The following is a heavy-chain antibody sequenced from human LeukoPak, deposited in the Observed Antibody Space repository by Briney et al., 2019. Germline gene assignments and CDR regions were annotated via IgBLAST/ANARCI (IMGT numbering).Heavy chain of an antibody. D-gene: IGHD6-19*01. Sequence: RASVKVSCKASGYTFTNYDINWVRQATGQGLEWMGWMNPNSGNTAYAQKFQGRVTMTRDTSISTIYMELSSLRSEDTAVYYCARSLRGWYKDYWGQGTLVSVSS. V-gene: IGHV1-8*01. J-gene: IGHJ4*02. CDR1: GYTFTNYD. CDR3: ARSLRGWYKDY. CDR2: MNPNSGNT.